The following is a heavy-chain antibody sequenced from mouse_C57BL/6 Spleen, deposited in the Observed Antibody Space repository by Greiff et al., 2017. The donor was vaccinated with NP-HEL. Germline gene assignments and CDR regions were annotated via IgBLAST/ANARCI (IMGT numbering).Heavy chain of an antibody. J-gene: IGHJ4*01. CDR2: ISYSGST. V-gene: IGHV3-1*01. D-gene: IGHD2-1*01. CDR3: ARGRSGNYRAMDY. CDR1: GYSITSGYD. Sequence: EVQGVESGPGMVKPSQSLSLTCTVTGYSITSGYDWHWIRHFPGNKLEWMGYISYSGSTNYNPSLKSRISITHDTSKNHFFLKLNSVTTEDTATYYCARGRSGNYRAMDYWGQGTSVTVSS.